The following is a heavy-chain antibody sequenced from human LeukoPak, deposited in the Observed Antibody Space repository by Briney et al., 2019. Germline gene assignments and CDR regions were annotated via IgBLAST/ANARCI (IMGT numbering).Heavy chain of an antibody. CDR3: ARDTDGYNPYY. D-gene: IGHD5-24*01. Sequence: PSETLSLTCTVSGGSISSSSYYWGWIRQPPGKGLEWIGSIYYSGSTYYNPSLKSRVTISVDTSKNQFSLKLSSVTAADTAVYYCARDTDGYNPYYWGQGTLVTVSS. CDR2: IYYSGST. V-gene: IGHV4-39*07. J-gene: IGHJ4*02. CDR1: GGSISSSSYY.